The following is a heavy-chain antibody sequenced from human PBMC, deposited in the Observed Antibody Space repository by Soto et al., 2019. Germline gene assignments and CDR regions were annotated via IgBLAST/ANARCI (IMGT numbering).Heavy chain of an antibody. J-gene: IGHJ4*02. Sequence: SETLSLTCTVSGGSISSGGYYWSWIRQHPGKGLEWIGYIYYSGSTYYNPSLKSRVTISVDTSKNQFSLKLSSVTAADTAVYYCARGAVGGYSYGTDFAYWGQGTLVTVSS. CDR1: GGSISSGGYY. D-gene: IGHD5-18*01. V-gene: IGHV4-31*03. CDR2: IYYSGST. CDR3: ARGAVGGYSYGTDFAY.